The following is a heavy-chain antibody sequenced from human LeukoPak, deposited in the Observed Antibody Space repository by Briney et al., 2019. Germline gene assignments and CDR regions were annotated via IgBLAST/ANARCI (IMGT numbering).Heavy chain of an antibody. V-gene: IGHV4-59*01. J-gene: IGHJ4*02. CDR1: GGSISSYY. CDR2: IYYSGST. Sequence: PSETLSLTCTVSGGSISSYYWSWIRQPPGKGLEWIGYIYYSGSTNYNPSLKSRVTISVDTSKNQFSLKLSSVTAADTAVYYCARDSGYYDSSGSTRFDYWGQGTLVTVSS. D-gene: IGHD3-22*01. CDR3: ARDSGYYDSSGSTRFDY.